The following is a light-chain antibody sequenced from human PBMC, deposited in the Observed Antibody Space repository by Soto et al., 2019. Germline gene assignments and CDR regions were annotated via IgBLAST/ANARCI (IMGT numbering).Light chain of an antibody. CDR2: EVA. V-gene: IGLV2-14*01. CDR1: DSDIGDNNY. CDR3: RAYSVTNTPGV. Sequence: QSALTQPASVSGSPGQSITISCTGTDSDIGDNNYVSWYQQYPGRAPKLMIYEVANRPSGVSDRFSGAKSGNTASLTILGLQAEDEADYYCRAYSVTNTPGVFGGGTKVTVL. J-gene: IGLJ3*02.